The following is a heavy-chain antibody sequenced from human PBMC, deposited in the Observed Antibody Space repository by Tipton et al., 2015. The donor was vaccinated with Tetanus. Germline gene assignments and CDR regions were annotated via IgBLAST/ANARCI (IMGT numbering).Heavy chain of an antibody. Sequence: TLSLTCAVYGGSSSSFYWSWIRQPPGKGLEWIGEINHRGGTMYNPSLKSRVTISGDTSKNQFSLNLTSVTVADTAVYYCASLPKHWLAPRGAPWGQGTLVTVSS. V-gene: IGHV4-34*01. CDR2: INHRGGT. D-gene: IGHD6-19*01. J-gene: IGHJ5*01. CDR3: ASLPKHWLAPRGAP. CDR1: GGSSSSFY.